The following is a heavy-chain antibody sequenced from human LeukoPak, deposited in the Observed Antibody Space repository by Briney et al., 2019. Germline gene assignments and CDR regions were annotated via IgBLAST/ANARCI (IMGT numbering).Heavy chain of an antibody. J-gene: IGHJ4*02. D-gene: IGHD3-10*01. CDR1: GFTFSSYA. CDR3: TTSPLAGVDY. V-gene: IGHV3-15*01. Sequence: GGSLRLSCAASGFTFSSYAMSWVRQAPGKGLEWVGRIKSKTNGGTTDYVAPVKGRFTISRDDSKNTLYLQMNSLKTEDTAVYYCTTSPLAGVDYWGQGTLVTVSS. CDR2: IKSKTNGGTT.